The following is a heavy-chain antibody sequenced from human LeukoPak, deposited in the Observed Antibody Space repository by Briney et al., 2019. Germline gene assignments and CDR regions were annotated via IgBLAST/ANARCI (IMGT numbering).Heavy chain of an antibody. CDR2: ISAGNGNT. J-gene: IGHJ5*02. D-gene: IGHD6-19*01. CDR1: GYTFTSYA. V-gene: IGHV1-3*01. CDR3: ARDRARIAVAGHAYNWFDP. Sequence: VASVKVSCKASGYTFTSYAMHWVRQAPGQRLEWMGWISAGNGNTKYSQKFQGRVTITRDTSASTAYMELSSLRSEDTAVYYCARDRARIAVAGHAYNWFDPWGQGTLVTVSS.